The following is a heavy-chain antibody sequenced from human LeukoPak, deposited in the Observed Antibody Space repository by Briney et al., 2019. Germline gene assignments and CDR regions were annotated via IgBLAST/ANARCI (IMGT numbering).Heavy chain of an antibody. V-gene: IGHV3-23*01. CDR1: GFTFSSYA. D-gene: IGHD2-8*01. J-gene: IGHJ4*02. CDR3: AKVLMVYAEASYYFDY. CDR2: ISGSGGST. Sequence: GGSLRLSCAASGFTFSSYAMSWVRQAPGKGLEWVSAISGSGGSTCYADSVKGRFTISRDNSKNTLYLQMNSLRAEDTAVYYCAKVLMVYAEASYYFDYWGQGTLVTVSS.